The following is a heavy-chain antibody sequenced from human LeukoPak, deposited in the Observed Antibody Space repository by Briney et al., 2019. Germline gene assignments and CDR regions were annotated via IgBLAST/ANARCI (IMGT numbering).Heavy chain of an antibody. CDR3: AREESRYYDRLDY. V-gene: IGHV3-48*04. J-gene: IGHJ4*02. D-gene: IGHD3-22*01. Sequence: GGSLRLSCAASGFTFSSYSMNWVRQAPGKGLEWVSYISSSSSTIYYADSVKGRFTISRDNAKNSLYLQMNSLRAEDTAVYYCAREESRYYDRLDYWGQGTLVTVSS. CDR2: ISSSSSTI. CDR1: GFTFSSYS.